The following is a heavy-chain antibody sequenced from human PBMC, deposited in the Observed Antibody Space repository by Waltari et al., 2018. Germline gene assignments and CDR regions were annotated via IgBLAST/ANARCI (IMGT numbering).Heavy chain of an antibody. CDR1: GYSISSNYF. CDR2: IYDSETI. Sequence: QVQLQESGPGLVKPSETLSLTCAVSGYSISSNYFWGGVRQPPGKGLEWIGHIYDSETIFYNPSLKSRVTISLDTSKNHFSLKLSSLTAADTAVYFCARGLSKVADYWGQGILVTVSS. CDR3: ARGLSKVADY. D-gene: IGHD1-26*01. J-gene: IGHJ4*02. V-gene: IGHV4-38-2*01.